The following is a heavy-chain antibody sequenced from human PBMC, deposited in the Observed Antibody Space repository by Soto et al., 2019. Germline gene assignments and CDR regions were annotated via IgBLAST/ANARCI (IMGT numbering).Heavy chain of an antibody. CDR1: GYNFHTYW. Sequence: GESLKISCKGSGYNFHTYWIAWVRQMPGKGLEWMGFIYPHDSDTRYSPSFRGHVTISVTKSITTVFLQWSSLRASDTAMYYCARQIYDSDTGPNFQYYFDSWGQGTPLTVSS. V-gene: IGHV5-51*01. CDR2: IYPHDSDT. D-gene: IGHD3-22*01. J-gene: IGHJ4*02. CDR3: ARQIYDSDTGPNFQYYFDS.